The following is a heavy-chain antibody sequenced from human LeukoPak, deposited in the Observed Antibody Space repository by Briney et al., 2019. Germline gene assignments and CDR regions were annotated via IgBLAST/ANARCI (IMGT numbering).Heavy chain of an antibody. J-gene: IGHJ4*02. D-gene: IGHD3-22*01. Sequence: GASVKVSCKASGYTFTGYYMHWVRQAPGQGLEWMGWMNPNSGGTNYAQKFQGSVTMTRDTSISTAYMELSRLRSDDTAVYYCARDKGGYDSSGYIGSLLYYFDYWGQGTLVTISS. CDR2: MNPNSGGT. CDR3: ARDKGGYDSSGYIGSLLYYFDY. V-gene: IGHV1-2*02. CDR1: GYTFTGYY.